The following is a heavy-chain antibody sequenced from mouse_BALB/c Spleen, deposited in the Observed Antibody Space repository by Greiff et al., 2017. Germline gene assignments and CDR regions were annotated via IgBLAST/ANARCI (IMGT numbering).Heavy chain of an antibody. CDR1: GYTFSSYW. J-gene: IGHJ4*01. CDR2: ILPGSGST. D-gene: IGHD2-2*01. V-gene: IGHV1-9*01. Sequence: QVHVKQSGAELMKPGASVKISCKATGYTFSSYWIEWVKQRPGHGLEWIGEILPGSGSTNYNEKFKGKATFTADTSSNTAYMQLSSLTSEDSAVYYCARYGYFRYAMDYWGQGTSVTVSS. CDR3: ARYGYFRYAMDY.